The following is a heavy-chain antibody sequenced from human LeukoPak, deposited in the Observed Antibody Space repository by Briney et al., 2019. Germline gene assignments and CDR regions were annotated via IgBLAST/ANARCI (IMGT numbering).Heavy chain of an antibody. J-gene: IGHJ6*03. D-gene: IGHD3-10*01. CDR1: GGSFSGYY. V-gene: IGHV4-34*12. CDR3: ASSGSGGSYYYYYYMDV. CDR2: IFYSGNT. Sequence: SETLSLTCAVYGGSFSGYYWSWIRQPPGKGLEWIGSIFYSGNTYDNPSLKSRVAISVDTSKNQFSLKLSSVTAADTAVYYCASSGSGGSYYYYYYMDVWGKGTTVTVSS.